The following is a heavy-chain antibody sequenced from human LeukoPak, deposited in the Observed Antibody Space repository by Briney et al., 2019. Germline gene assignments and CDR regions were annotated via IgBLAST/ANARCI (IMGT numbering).Heavy chain of an antibody. D-gene: IGHD4-23*01. J-gene: IGHJ4*02. CDR1: GFTFSSYW. CDR3: ARGRPHGNDY. Sequence: HSGGSLRLSCAASGFTFSSYWMNWVRQAPGKGLVWVSRIASDGSSTTYADSVKGRFSISRDNAKNTLYLQMNSLRVEDTAVYYCARGRPHGNDYWGQGTLVTVFS. V-gene: IGHV3-74*01. CDR2: IASDGSST.